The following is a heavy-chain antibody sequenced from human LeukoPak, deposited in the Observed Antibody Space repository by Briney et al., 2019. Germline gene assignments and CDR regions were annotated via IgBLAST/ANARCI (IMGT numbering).Heavy chain of an antibody. D-gene: IGHD1-26*01. CDR3: ARAEVSVGAIPHYYFDY. V-gene: IGHV1-69*13. J-gene: IGHJ4*02. CDR2: IIPIFGTA. Sequence: GASVNVSCKASGGTFSSYAISWVRQAPGQGLEWMGGIIPIFGTANYARKFQGRVTITADESTSTAYMELSSLRSEDTAVYYCARAEVSVGAIPHYYFDYWGQGTLVTVSS. CDR1: GGTFSSYA.